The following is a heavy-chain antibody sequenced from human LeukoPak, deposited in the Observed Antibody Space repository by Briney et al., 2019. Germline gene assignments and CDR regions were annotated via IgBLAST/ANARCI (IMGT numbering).Heavy chain of an antibody. D-gene: IGHD1-26*01. J-gene: IGHJ4*02. CDR2: TSADERIK. CDR3: ARDPVLGAPDYLDY. CDR1: GFPFNDYV. V-gene: IGHV3-30*03. Sequence: GGSLRLSCAVSGFPFNDYVIHWVRQAPGKGLEWVAVTSADERIKIYNDSVRGRFTISRDNSKNTQYLQKNSLRVEDTAVYYGARDPVLGAPDYLDYWGRGTLVSVSS.